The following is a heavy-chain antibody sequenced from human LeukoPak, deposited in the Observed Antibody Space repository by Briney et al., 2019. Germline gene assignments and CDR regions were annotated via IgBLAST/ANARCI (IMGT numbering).Heavy chain of an antibody. J-gene: IGHJ4*02. Sequence: PGGSLRLSCAASGFTFSSYGMHWVRQAPGKGLEWVAVISYDGSNKYYADSVKGRFTISRDNSKNTLYLQMNSLRAEDTAVYYCAKDWSGGWAPDDWGQGTLVTVSS. CDR2: ISYDGSNK. D-gene: IGHD3-3*01. V-gene: IGHV3-30*18. CDR3: AKDWSGGWAPDD. CDR1: GFTFSSYG.